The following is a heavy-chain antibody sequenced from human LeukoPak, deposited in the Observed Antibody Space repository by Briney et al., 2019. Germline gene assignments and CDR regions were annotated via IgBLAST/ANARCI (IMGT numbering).Heavy chain of an antibody. CDR3: VRQNSDYYYYYLDV. CDR1: GGSVSSSSSY. J-gene: IGHJ6*03. D-gene: IGHD1-7*01. V-gene: IGHV4-39*01. CDR2: VYYSGTT. Sequence: PSETLSLTCTVSGGSVSSSSSYWAWIRQPPGRGLEWIGSVYYSGTTYYNTSFESRVTISEDTSRNRFSLMLSSVTAADTAVYYCVRQNSDYYYYYLDVWGEGTTVIVSS.